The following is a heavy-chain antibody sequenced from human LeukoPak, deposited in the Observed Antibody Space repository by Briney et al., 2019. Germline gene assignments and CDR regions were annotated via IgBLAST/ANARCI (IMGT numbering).Heavy chain of an antibody. V-gene: IGHV4-34*01. D-gene: IGHD6-13*01. CDR1: GGSFSGYY. Sequence: SETLSLTCAVYGGSFSGYYWSWIRQPPGKGLEWIGEINHSGSTNYNPSLKSRVTISVDTSKNQFSLKLSSVTAADTAVYYCARARWAAAGKANFDYWGQGTLVTASS. CDR3: ARARWAAAGKANFDY. CDR2: INHSGST. J-gene: IGHJ4*02.